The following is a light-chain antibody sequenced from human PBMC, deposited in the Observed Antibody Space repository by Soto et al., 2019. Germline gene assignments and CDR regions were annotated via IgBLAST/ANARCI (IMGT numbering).Light chain of an antibody. CDR3: AAWDDSLGVI. CDR1: HSNVGNNY. V-gene: IGLV1-47*01. Sequence: QSVLTQPPSASGTPGQRVTLSCSGRHSNVGNNYVHWYQQLPGAAPKLVIYRDHQLPSGVPDRFSGYKSGTTASLAISGLRSEDEADYYCAAWDDSLGVIFGGGTKLTVL. J-gene: IGLJ2*01. CDR2: RDH.